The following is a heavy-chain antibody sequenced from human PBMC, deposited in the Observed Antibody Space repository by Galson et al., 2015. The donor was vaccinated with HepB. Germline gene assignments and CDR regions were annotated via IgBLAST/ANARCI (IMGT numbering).Heavy chain of an antibody. J-gene: IGHJ4*02. Sequence: QSGAEVKKPGASVKVSCKASGYTFTSYGISWVRQAPGQGLEWMGWISAYNGNTNYAQKLQGRVTMTTDTSTSTAYMELRSLRSEDTAVYYCAREFVYSSSWYSPGRYHFDYWGQGTLVTVSS. CDR3: AREFVYSSSWYSPGRYHFDY. V-gene: IGHV1-18*04. D-gene: IGHD6-13*01. CDR2: ISAYNGNT. CDR1: GYTFTSYG.